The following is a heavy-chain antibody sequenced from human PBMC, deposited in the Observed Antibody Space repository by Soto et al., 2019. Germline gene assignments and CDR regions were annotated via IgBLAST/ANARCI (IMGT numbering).Heavy chain of an antibody. CDR3: ARMIVAHFDY. CDR1: GFTFSSYG. V-gene: IGHV3-30*03. CDR2: ISYDGSNK. Sequence: QVQLVESGGGVVQPGRSLRLSCAASGFTFSSYGMHWVRQAPGKGLEWVAVISYDGSNKYYADSVKGRFTISRDNSKNKLYLQMNSLRAENTAVYYCARMIVAHFDYWGQGTLVTVSS. D-gene: IGHD3-22*01. J-gene: IGHJ4*02.